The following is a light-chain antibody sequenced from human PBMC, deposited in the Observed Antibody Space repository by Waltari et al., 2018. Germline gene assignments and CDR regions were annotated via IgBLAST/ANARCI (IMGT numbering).Light chain of an antibody. CDR3: LQYNFSPWT. CDR2: EAS. J-gene: IGKJ1*01. CDR1: QSISSW. Sequence: DIQMTQSPSSLSASVGDTVTITCRASQSISSWLAWYQQKPGKAPNLLIYEASSLQSGVPSRFSGSGSGTDFTLTINSLQPEDFVTYYCLQYNFSPWTFGQETKVDIK. V-gene: IGKV1D-16*01.